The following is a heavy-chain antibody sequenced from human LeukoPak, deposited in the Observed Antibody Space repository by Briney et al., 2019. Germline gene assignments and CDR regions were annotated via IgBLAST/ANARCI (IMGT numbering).Heavy chain of an antibody. CDR1: GFTFTSYS. D-gene: IGHD3-16*01. J-gene: IGHJ4*02. CDR3: ARSGSGGLD. V-gene: IGHV3-48*02. Sequence: GGSLRLSCAASGFTFTSYSMNWVRQAPGQGLEWVSYISSSSSAIHYADSVKGRFTISRDNAKNSLYLRMNSLRDEDTAVYYCARSGSGGLDWGQGTLVTVSS. CDR2: ISSSSSAI.